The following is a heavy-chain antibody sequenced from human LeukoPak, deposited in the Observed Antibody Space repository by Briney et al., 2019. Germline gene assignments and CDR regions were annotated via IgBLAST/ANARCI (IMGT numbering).Heavy chain of an antibody. V-gene: IGHV4-34*01. J-gene: IGHJ6*03. Sequence: SDTLSLTCAVYGESFSGYYWSWIRQPPGKGLEWIGEINHSGSTNYNPSLKSRVTISLDTSKNQFSLKLSSVTAADTAVYYCARTAYNSYYYMDVWGKGTTVTVSS. CDR1: GESFSGYY. CDR2: INHSGST. CDR3: ARTAYNSYYYMDV. D-gene: IGHD5-18*01.